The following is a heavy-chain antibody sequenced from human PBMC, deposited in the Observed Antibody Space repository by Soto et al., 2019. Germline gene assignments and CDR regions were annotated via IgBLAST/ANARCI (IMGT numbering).Heavy chain of an antibody. CDR3: AREHCRDGVCDDAFDL. CDR1: GFTFRSYE. D-gene: IGHD2-8*02. Sequence: GWSLRLSCVASGFTFRSYEMDWLRHVPGRGLEWVAYIDETSATTHFANSVRGRFTISRDNAKNSLYLEMNSLSAEDSAVYYCAREHCRDGVCDDAFDLWGQGTMVTVSS. V-gene: IGHV3-48*01. CDR2: IDETSATT. J-gene: IGHJ3*01.